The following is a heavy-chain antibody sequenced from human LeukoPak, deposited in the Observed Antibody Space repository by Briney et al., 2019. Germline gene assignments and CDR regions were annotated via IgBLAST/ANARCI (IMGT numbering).Heavy chain of an antibody. J-gene: IGHJ3*02. V-gene: IGHV1-2*04. CDR1: GYTFTSYG. D-gene: IGHD1-26*01. CDR3: ARGSISGSYHQRDAFDI. CDR2: INPNSGGT. Sequence: GASVKVSCKASGYTFTSYGISWVRQAPGQGLEWMGWINPNSGGTNYAQKFQGWVTMTRDTSISTAYMGLSRLKSDDTAVYYCARGSISGSYHQRDAFDIWGQGTMVTVSS.